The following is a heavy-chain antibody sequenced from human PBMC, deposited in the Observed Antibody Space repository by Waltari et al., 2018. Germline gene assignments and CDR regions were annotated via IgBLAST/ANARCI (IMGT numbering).Heavy chain of an antibody. D-gene: IGHD2-2*01. CDR2: RSHDGANE. Sequence: QVQLVQSGGGVVQPGTSLRLSCTASGFTFKSFSMFWVRQSPGRGLEWVSLRSHDGANEHYADSVKGRFTISRDSSKGALYLQMNNLRTEDTAVYFCAKSRSLFYYYALDVWGQGTTVVVSS. J-gene: IGHJ6*02. V-gene: IGHV3-30*18. CDR1: GFTFKSFS. CDR3: AKSRSLFYYYALDV.